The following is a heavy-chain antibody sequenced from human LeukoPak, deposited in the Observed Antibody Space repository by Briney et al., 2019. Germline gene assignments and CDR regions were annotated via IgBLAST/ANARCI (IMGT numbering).Heavy chain of an antibody. J-gene: IGHJ4*02. Sequence: SETLSLTCAVYGGSFSGHYWSWIRQPPGKGLEWIGEINHSGSTNYNPSLKSRVTISVDKSKNQFSLKLSSVTAADTAVYYCARDGEVGARTFDYWGQGTLVTVSS. CDR2: INHSGST. D-gene: IGHD1-26*01. V-gene: IGHV4-34*01. CDR3: ARDGEVGARTFDY. CDR1: GGSFSGHY.